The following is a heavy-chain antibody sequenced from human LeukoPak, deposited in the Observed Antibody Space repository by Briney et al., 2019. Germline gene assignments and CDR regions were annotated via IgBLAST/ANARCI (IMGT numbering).Heavy chain of an antibody. D-gene: IGHD6-13*01. CDR3: ARDVLAATGSFDY. V-gene: IGHV4-4*07. Sequence: SETLSLTCTVSGDSISSFYWSWIRQPAGKGLEWIGHIYTSGSTNYSPSLKSRVTMSVDTSKNQFSLKLSSATAADTAVYYCARDVLAATGSFDYWGQGTQVTVSS. CDR2: IYTSGST. CDR1: GDSISSFY. J-gene: IGHJ4*02.